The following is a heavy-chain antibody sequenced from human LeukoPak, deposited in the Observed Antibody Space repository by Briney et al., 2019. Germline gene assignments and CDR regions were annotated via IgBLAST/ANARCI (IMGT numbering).Heavy chain of an antibody. J-gene: IGHJ4*02. CDR2: ISSSGGYI. Sequence: GGSLRLSCAASGFTFSSYWMSWVRQAPGKGLEWVSSISSSGGYIYYADSVKGRFTISRDSAKNSLYLQMNSLRDEDTAVYYCARLITISPRYFDYWGQGTLVIVSS. CDR1: GFTFSSYW. CDR3: ARLITISPRYFDY. D-gene: IGHD3-3*01. V-gene: IGHV3-21*01.